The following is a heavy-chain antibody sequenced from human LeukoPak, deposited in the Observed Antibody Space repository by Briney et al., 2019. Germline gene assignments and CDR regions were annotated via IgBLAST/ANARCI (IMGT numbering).Heavy chain of an antibody. V-gene: IGHV3-30*18. CDR3: AKVKVGGGSYSRFDY. D-gene: IGHD1-26*01. CDR1: GFTFSSYG. J-gene: IGHJ4*02. CDR2: ISYDGSNK. Sequence: GGSLRLSCAASGFTFSSYGVHWVRQAPGKGLEWVAVISYDGSNKYYADSVKGRFTISRDNSKNTLYLQMNSLRAEDTAVYYCAKVKVGGGSYSRFDYWGQGTLVTVSS.